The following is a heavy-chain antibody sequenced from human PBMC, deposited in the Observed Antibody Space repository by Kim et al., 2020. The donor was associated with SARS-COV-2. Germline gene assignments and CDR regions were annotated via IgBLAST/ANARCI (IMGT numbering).Heavy chain of an antibody. J-gene: IGHJ4*02. D-gene: IGHD4-17*01. CDR3: TTDLYAPPY. V-gene: IGHV3-15*01. CDR2: GGTT. Sequence: GGTTDYATAVKGIFTISREDSKNTLYLQMNSLKTEDTAVYYCTTDLYAPPYWGQGTLVTVSS.